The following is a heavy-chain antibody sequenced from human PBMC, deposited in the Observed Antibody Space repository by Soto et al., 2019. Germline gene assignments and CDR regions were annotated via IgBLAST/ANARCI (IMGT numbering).Heavy chain of an antibody. Sequence: PGGSLRLSCAASGFTFSDYYMSWIRQAPGKGLEWVSYISSSGSTIYYADSVKGRFTISRDNAKNSLYLQMNSLRAEDTAVYYCASELLAEYSSSWYGQSYGMDVWGQGTTVTVSS. CDR2: ISSSGSTI. J-gene: IGHJ6*02. CDR1: GFTFSDYY. CDR3: ASELLAEYSSSWYGQSYGMDV. V-gene: IGHV3-11*01. D-gene: IGHD6-13*01.